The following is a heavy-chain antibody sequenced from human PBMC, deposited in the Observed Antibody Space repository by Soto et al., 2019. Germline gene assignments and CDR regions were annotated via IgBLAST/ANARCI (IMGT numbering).Heavy chain of an antibody. Sequence: MHWVRQAPGQRLEWMGWINAGNGNTKYSQKFQGRVTITRDTSASTAYMELSSLRSEDTAVYYCAKLPLVLALGFDYWGQGTLVTVSS. CDR3: AKLPLVLALGFDY. J-gene: IGHJ4*02. V-gene: IGHV1-3*01. CDR2: INAGNGNT.